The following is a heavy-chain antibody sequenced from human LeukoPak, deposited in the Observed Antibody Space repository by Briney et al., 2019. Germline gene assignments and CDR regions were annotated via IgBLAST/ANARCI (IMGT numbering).Heavy chain of an antibody. CDR3: GRDFATMVRGVSR. J-gene: IGHJ4*02. Sequence: PGGSLRLSCAASGFTFSSYSMNSVRQAPGKGLEWVSYISRSSSTIYYADSVKGRFTISRDNAKNSLYLQMNSLRAEDTAVYYCGRDFATMVRGVSRWGQGTLVTVSS. D-gene: IGHD3-10*01. CDR2: ISRSSSTI. CDR1: GFTFSSYS. V-gene: IGHV3-48*01.